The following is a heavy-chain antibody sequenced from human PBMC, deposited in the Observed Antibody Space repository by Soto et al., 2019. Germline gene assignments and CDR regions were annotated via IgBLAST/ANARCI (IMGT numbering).Heavy chain of an antibody. CDR2: ISAYNGNT. Sequence: ASVKVSCKASGYTFTSYGISWVRQAPGQGLEWMGWISAYNGNTNYAQRFQGRVTMTTDTSTSTAYMELRSLRSDDTAVYYCARDSSGHRSGMDGWGQGTTVTVSS. CDR1: GYTFTSYG. CDR3: ARDSSGHRSGMDG. V-gene: IGHV1-18*01. J-gene: IGHJ6*02. D-gene: IGHD3-22*01.